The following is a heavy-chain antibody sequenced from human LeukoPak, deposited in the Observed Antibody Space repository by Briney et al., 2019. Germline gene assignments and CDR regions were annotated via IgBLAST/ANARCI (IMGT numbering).Heavy chain of an antibody. V-gene: IGHV3-23*01. CDR2: ISGSGGST. CDR3: ARAGQGTPGGETFGEFFS. Sequence: PGGSLRLSCAASGFTFSSYAMSWVRQAPGKGREGVSAISGSGGSTYYADSVKGRFTISRDNSKNTLYLQMNGLRAEDTAVYYCARAGQGTPGGETFGEFFSWGQGTLVTVSS. CDR1: GFTFSSYA. J-gene: IGHJ5*02. D-gene: IGHD3-10*01.